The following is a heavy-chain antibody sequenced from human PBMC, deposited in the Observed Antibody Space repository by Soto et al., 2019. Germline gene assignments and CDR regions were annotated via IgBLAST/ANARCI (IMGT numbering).Heavy chain of an antibody. J-gene: IGHJ6*02. Sequence: PGGSLRLSCAASGFTFSSYGMHWVRQAPGKGLEWVAVIWYDGSNKYYADSVKGRFTISRDNSKNTLYLQMNSLRAEDTAVYYCASDLRITMIVVVMSGMDVWGQGTTVTVSS. V-gene: IGHV3-33*01. D-gene: IGHD3-22*01. CDR2: IWYDGSNK. CDR1: GFTFSSYG. CDR3: ASDLRITMIVVVMSGMDV.